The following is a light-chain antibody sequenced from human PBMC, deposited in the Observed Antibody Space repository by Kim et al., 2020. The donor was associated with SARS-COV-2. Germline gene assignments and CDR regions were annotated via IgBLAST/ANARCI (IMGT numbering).Light chain of an antibody. Sequence: EVVMTQSPATLPVSLGETATLFCRASQGVSHNLAWYQQKPGQAPRLPIYGASTRATDIPARFTGSGSGTEFTLTISSLQSEDFAVYFCQQYNHWYSFGQGTKLEI. V-gene: IGKV3-15*01. CDR1: QGVSHN. J-gene: IGKJ2*03. CDR3: QQYNHWYS. CDR2: GAS.